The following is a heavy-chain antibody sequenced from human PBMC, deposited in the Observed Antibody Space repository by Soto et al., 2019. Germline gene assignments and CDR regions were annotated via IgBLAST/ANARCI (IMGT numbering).Heavy chain of an antibody. D-gene: IGHD6-19*01. V-gene: IGHV2-5*02. Sequence: QITLKESGPTLVKPTQTLTLTCTFSGFSLSTSGVGVGWIRHPPGKALEWLELIYWDDDKRYSPSLKSRLTITKDTYKNQVVLTMPNIHPVDTARYYGAHRGSSCYYFDCWGPGYLVTVFS. CDR1: GFSLSTSGVG. J-gene: IGHJ4*02. CDR2: IYWDDDK. CDR3: AHRGSSCYYFDC.